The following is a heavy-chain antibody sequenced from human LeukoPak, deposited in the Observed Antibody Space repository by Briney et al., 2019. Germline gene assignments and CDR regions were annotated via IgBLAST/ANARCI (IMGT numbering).Heavy chain of an antibody. D-gene: IGHD3-10*02. V-gene: IGHV3-48*03. Sequence: PGGSLGVSGAASGCTFSSYEMNWVGQAPGKGLAWVSYISSSGSTIYYADSVKGRFTISRDNAKNSLYLQMNSLRAEDTAVYYCAELGITMIGGVWGKGTTVTISS. CDR1: GCTFSSYE. CDR3: AELGITMIGGV. J-gene: IGHJ6*04. CDR2: ISSSGSTI.